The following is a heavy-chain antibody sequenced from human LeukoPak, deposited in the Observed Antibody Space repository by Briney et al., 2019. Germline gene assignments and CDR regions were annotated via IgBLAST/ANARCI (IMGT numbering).Heavy chain of an antibody. V-gene: IGHV3-30*02. J-gene: IGHJ4*02. CDR2: IWYDGINK. D-gene: IGHD3-22*01. CDR3: AKDYYDSSGYHGSAGYFDY. CDR1: GFTFSSYG. Sequence: GGSLRLSCAASGFTFSSYGMRWVRQAPGEGLEWVAFIWYDGINKNYAASVKGRFTISRDNSKNTLYLQMNSLRDEDTAVYYCAKDYYDSSGYHGSAGYFDYWGQGTLVTVSS.